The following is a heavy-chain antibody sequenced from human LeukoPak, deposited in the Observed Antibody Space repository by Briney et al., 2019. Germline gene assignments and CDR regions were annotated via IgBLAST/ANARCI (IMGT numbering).Heavy chain of an antibody. CDR1: GDSISGSSYY. CDR2: IYYSGST. Sequence: SSETLSLTCTVSGDSISGSSYYWGWIRQPPGKGLEWIGSIYYSGSTNYNPSLKSRVTISVDTSKNQFSLKLSSVTAADTAVYYCARRKGGGLRPIYWYFDLWGRGTLVTVSS. J-gene: IGHJ2*01. CDR3: ARRKGGGLRPIYWYFDL. D-gene: IGHD4-17*01. V-gene: IGHV4-39*07.